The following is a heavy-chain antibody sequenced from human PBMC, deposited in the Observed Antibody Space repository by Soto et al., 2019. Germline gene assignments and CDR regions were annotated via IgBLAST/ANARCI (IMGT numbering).Heavy chain of an antibody. CDR2: IYYSGST. D-gene: IGHD6-19*01. CDR3: ARDIAVAGTLTTRVYSYGMDV. V-gene: IGHV4-39*02. Sequence: SETLSLTCTVSGGSISSSSYYWGWIRQPPGKGLEWIGSIYYSGSTYYNPSLKSRVTISVDTSKNQFSLQLNSVTPEDTAVYYCARDIAVAGTLTTRVYSYGMDVWGQGTTLTVSS. CDR1: GGSISSSSYY. J-gene: IGHJ6*02.